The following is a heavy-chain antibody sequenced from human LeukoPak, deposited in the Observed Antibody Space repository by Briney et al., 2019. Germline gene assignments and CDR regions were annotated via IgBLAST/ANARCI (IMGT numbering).Heavy chain of an antibody. CDR3: ARGRYCSGGSCPGAFDI. CDR2: ISYDGSNK. V-gene: IGHV3-30-3*01. J-gene: IGHJ3*02. Sequence: GGSLRLSCAASGFTFSSYAMHWVRQAPGKGLEWVAVISYDGSNKYYADSVKGRFTISRDNSKNTLYLQMNSLRAEDTAVYYCARGRYCSGGSCPGAFDIWGQGTMVTVSS. D-gene: IGHD2-15*01. CDR1: GFTFSSYA.